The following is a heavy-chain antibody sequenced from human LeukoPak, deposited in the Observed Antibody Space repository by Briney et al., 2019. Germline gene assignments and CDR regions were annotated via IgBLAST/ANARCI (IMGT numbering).Heavy chain of an antibody. D-gene: IGHD3-16*01. J-gene: IGHJ3*02. CDR1: GGSISSYY. CDR2: IYYSGST. V-gene: IGHV4-59*08. CDR3: AXXKRFYDAFAI. Sequence: PSQTLSLTCTVSGGSISSYYWSWIRQPPGKGLEWNGYIYYSGSTNYNPSLKSRVTISVDTSKNQFSLKLSSVTAADTAVNYWAXXKRFYDAFAIWGQGTMVTVSS.